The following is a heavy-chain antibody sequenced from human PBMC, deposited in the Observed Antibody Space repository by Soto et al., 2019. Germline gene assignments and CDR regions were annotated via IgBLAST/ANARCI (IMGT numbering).Heavy chain of an antibody. CDR1: CGSISSSNW. CDR3: ARGGEQLVPGGGFDP. Sequence: SETLSLTCAVSCGSISSSNWWSWVRQPPGKGLEWIGEIYHSGSTNYNPSLKSRVTISVDKSKNQFSLKLSSVTAADTAVYYCARGGEQLVPGGGFDPWGQGTLVTVSS. CDR2: IYHSGST. D-gene: IGHD6-13*01. J-gene: IGHJ5*02. V-gene: IGHV4-4*02.